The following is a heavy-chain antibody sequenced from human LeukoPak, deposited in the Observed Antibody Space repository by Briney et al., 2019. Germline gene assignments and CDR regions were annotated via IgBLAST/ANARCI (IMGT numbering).Heavy chain of an antibody. V-gene: IGHV3-7*01. J-gene: IGHJ4*02. CDR3: ARDHAGSGDYFDY. CDR2: IKQDGSEK. D-gene: IGHD3-10*01. Sequence: AGGSLRLSCAASVFTLSSYWMTWVRQAPGKGLEWVANIKQDGSEKYYVDSVKGRFTISRDNAKNSLYLQMNRLRAEDTAVYYCARDHAGSGDYFDYWGQGTLVTVSS. CDR1: VFTLSSYW.